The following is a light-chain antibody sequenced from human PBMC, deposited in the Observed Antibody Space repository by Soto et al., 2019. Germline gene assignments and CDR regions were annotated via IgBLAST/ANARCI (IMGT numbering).Light chain of an antibody. Sequence: EIVLTQSPGTLSLSPGERATLSCGASQTVTSNYLAWYQQKPGQAPRLLIFGASIRVTGIPDRFIGSGSGTDFTLTISRLEPEDFAVYYCQHYVTSLTAFGQGTKVELK. J-gene: IGKJ1*01. CDR1: QTVTSNY. CDR2: GAS. CDR3: QHYVTSLTA. V-gene: IGKV3-20*01.